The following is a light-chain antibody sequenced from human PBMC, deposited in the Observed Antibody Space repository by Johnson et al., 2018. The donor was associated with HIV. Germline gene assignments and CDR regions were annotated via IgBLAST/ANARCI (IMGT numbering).Light chain of an antibody. CDR1: NSNIGSNY. Sequence: QSVLTQPPSVSAAPGQKVTISCSGSNSNIGSNYVSWYQQLPGTAPKLLIYDNNKRPSGIPDRFSGSKSGTSATLGITGLQTGDEADYYCGTWDSGLSGGLYLFGPVTKVTVL. J-gene: IGLJ1*01. CDR3: GTWDSGLSGGLYL. CDR2: DNN. V-gene: IGLV1-51*01.